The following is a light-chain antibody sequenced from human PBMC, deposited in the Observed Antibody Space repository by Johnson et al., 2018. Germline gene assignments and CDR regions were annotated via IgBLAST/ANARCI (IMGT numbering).Light chain of an antibody. V-gene: IGLV1-51*02. J-gene: IGLJ1*01. CDR2: ENN. CDR3: GTWDSSLSAGNV. CDR1: SSNIGNNY. Sequence: QSVLTQPPSVSAAPGQKVTISCSGSSSNIGNNYVSWYQQLPGTAPKLLIYENNKRPSGITDRFSGSKSGTSATLGITGLQTGDEADYYSGTWDSSLSAGNVFGTGTKVTVL.